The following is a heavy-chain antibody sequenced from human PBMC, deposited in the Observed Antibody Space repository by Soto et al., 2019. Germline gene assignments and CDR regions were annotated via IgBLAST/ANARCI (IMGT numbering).Heavy chain of an antibody. J-gene: IGHJ4*02. CDR2: IWFDGSNK. V-gene: IGHV3-33*01. CDR3: ARDINQSGHNVGY. CDR1: GFIFSNYG. Sequence: GGSLRLSCAASGFIFSNYGMHWVRQAPGKGLEWVAVIWFDGSNKYYADSVKGRFTISRDNSKNTLYLQMNSLRAEDTAVYYCARDINQSGHNVGYWGQGTLVTVSS. D-gene: IGHD3-3*01.